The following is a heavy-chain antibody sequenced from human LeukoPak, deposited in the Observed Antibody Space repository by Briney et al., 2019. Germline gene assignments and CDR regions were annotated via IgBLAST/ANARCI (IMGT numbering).Heavy chain of an antibody. Sequence: ASVKVSCKASGYTFTSYDINWVRQATGQGLEWMGWMNPNSGNTGYAQKFQGRVTMTRNTSISTAYMGLSSLRSEDTAVYYCARGATSAILRYFDWLLRYWFDPWGQGTLVTVSS. V-gene: IGHV1-8*01. D-gene: IGHD3-9*01. J-gene: IGHJ5*02. CDR3: ARGATSAILRYFDWLLRYWFDP. CDR2: MNPNSGNT. CDR1: GYTFTSYD.